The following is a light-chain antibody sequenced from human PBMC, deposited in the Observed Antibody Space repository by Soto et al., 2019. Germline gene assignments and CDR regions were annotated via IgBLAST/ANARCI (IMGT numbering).Light chain of an antibody. CDR1: SSDIGGYDY. Sequence: QSALTQPASVSGSPGQSITLSCTGTSSDIGGYDYVSWYQRHPGKAPKLIIYDVNNRPSGNSNRFSGSKSGNTASLTISGLQAEDEADYYCTSYASGSSPVVFGGGTKLTVL. V-gene: IGLV2-14*01. CDR2: DVN. J-gene: IGLJ2*01. CDR3: TSYASGSSPVV.